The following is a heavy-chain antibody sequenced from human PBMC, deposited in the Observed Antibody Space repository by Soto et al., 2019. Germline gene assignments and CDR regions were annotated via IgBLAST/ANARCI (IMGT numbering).Heavy chain of an antibody. J-gene: IGHJ4*02. CDR3: ARVLSSSWPDY. CDR2: IYSGGST. V-gene: IGHV3-66*01. D-gene: IGHD6-13*01. Sequence: PGGSLRLSCAASGFTVSSNYMSWVRQAPGKGLEWVSVIYSGGSTYYADSVKGRFTISRDNSKNTLYLQMNSLRAEDTAVYYCARVLSSSWPDYWGQGTLVTVSS. CDR1: GFTVSSNY.